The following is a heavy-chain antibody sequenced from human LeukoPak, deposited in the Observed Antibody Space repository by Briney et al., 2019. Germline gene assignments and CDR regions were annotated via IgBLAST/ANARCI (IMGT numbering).Heavy chain of an antibody. D-gene: IGHD1-26*01. CDR2: VSFERNDK. V-gene: IGHV3-30*03. J-gene: IGHJ4*02. Sequence: PGGSLRLSCAASRFNFRSYGFHWVRQAPGKGLEWLAIVSFERNDKYYADSVKGRFTISGDESKNTLYLQMNSLRSEDTAVYYCARDPLRRGTSYLDNLGQGTLVTVAS. CDR3: ARDPLRRGTSYLDN. CDR1: RFNFRSYG.